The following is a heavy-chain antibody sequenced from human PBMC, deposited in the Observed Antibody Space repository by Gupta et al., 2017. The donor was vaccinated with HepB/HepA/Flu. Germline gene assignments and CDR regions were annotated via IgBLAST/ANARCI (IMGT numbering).Heavy chain of an antibody. J-gene: IGHJ6*02. V-gene: IGHV3-30-3*01. CDR1: GFTFRIHS. Sequence: QVQLVESGGGVVQPGTSLRLSCAASGFTFRIHSMHWVRQAPGKGLECVAVISYDGSNKYYADSVKGRFTISRDNSKNTLSLQMNSLRPEDTAIYYCARDSFGSRLRGGGMDLWGQGTTVTVSS. D-gene: IGHD3-10*01. CDR3: ARDSFGSRLRGGGMDL. CDR2: ISYDGSNK.